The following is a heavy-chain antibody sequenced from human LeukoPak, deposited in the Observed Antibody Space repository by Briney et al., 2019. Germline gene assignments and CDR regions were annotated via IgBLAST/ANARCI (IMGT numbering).Heavy chain of an antibody. Sequence: SETLSLTCAVYGGSFSGYYWSWIRQPPGKGLEWLGEINHSGSTNYNPSLKSRVTISVDTSKNQFSLKLSSVTAADTAVYYCAREVVVVPAVQSPYYYYYYYMDVWGKGTTVTISS. J-gene: IGHJ6*03. CDR3: AREVVVVPAVQSPYYYYYYYMDV. CDR2: INHSGST. V-gene: IGHV4-34*01. CDR1: GGSFSGYY. D-gene: IGHD2-2*01.